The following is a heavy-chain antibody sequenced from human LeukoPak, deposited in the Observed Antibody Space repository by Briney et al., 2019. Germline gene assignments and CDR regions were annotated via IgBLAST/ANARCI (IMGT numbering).Heavy chain of an antibody. J-gene: IGHJ1*01. V-gene: IGHV3-74*01. CDR3: ARHGSSGSGSYYEYFQH. CDR2: INSDGSST. D-gene: IGHD1-26*01. CDR1: GFTFSSYW. Sequence: PGGSLRLSCAASGFTFSSYWMHWVRQAPGKGLVWVSRINSDGSSTSYADSVKGRFTISRDNAKNTLYLQMNSLRAEDTAVYYCARHGSSGSGSYYEYFQHWGQGTLVTVSS.